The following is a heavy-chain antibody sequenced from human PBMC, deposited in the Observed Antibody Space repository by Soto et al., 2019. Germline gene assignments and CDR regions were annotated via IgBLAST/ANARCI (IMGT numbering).Heavy chain of an antibody. CDR2: IKTNTEGGTT. CDR1: GFTFNKAW. D-gene: IGHD1-26*01. CDR3: LTDENWATNLYRFY. Sequence: GGSLRLSCAASGFTFNKAWAHWVRQAPGKGLEWLGRIKTNTEGGTTDYAAIVKSRFTISKDDSEKTLFLQMNSLNTEDTAVYYFLTDENWATNLYRFYWGRGSLVTGSS. J-gene: IGHJ4*02. V-gene: IGHV3-15*01.